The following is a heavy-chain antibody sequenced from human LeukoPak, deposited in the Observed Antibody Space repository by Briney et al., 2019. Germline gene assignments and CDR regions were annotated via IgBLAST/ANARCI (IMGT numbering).Heavy chain of an antibody. CDR2: IYYSGST. J-gene: IGHJ4*02. CDR1: GGSISSGGYY. CDR3: ARGPGNGEWELLGTSYFDY. Sequence: SETLSLTCTVSGGSISSGGYYWSWIRQHPGKGLEWIGHIYYSGSTYYNPSLKSRVTISVDTSKNQFSLKLSSVTAADTAVYYCARGPGNGEWELLGTSYFDYWGQGTLVTVSS. V-gene: IGHV4-31*03. D-gene: IGHD1-26*01.